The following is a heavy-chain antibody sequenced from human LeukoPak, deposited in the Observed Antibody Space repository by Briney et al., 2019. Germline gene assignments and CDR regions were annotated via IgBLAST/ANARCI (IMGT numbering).Heavy chain of an antibody. J-gene: IGHJ3*02. CDR2: INHSGST. Sequence: SETLSLTCAVSGGSFSGYYWSWLRQPPGKGLEWIGEINHSGSTNYNPSLKSRVTISVDTSKNQFSLKLSSVTAADTAVYYCARGGGRDAFDIWGQGTMVTVSS. V-gene: IGHV4-34*01. CDR1: GGSFSGYY. CDR3: ARGGGRDAFDI.